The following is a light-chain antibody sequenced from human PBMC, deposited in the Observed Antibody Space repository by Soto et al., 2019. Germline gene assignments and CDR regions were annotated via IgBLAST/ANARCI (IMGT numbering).Light chain of an antibody. CDR2: KAS. J-gene: IGKJ1*01. CDR3: QHDNSYSEA. CDR1: QTISSW. V-gene: IGKV1-5*03. Sequence: KVTQSPSTLSGSVGDIVTITCLASQTISSWLAWYQQKPGKAPKLLIYKASTLKSGVPSRFSGSGSGTEFTLTISCLQPDDFATYYCQHDNSYSEAFGQGTKVDIK.